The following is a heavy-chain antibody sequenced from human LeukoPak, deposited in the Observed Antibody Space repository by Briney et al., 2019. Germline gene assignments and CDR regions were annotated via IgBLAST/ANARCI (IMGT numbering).Heavy chain of an antibody. Sequence: GGSLRLSCTASGFTFDDYAMHWVRQAPAKGLEWVSLISGDGSTTDYADSVKGRFTISRDNRRNSLYLHMNSLRTEDTALYFCAKVYVGSWYAYDHWGQGTLVTVSS. CDR2: ISGDGSTT. D-gene: IGHD6-13*01. V-gene: IGHV3-43*02. J-gene: IGHJ4*02. CDR1: GFTFDDYA. CDR3: AKVYVGSWYAYDH.